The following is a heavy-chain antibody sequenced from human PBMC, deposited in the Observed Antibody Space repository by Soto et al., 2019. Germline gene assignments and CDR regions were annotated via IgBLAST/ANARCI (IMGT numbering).Heavy chain of an antibody. J-gene: IGHJ4*02. V-gene: IGHV1-3*01. CDR1: GYTFTAYP. CDR3: ARKDYYGAGVYYFDH. Sequence: QVHLVQSGAEVKKPGASVKVSCKAPGYTFTAYPMHWVRQAPGQRLEWMGWINAANGDTGYSPKFNVRVTFTRDTSATTVYMELSSLTSEDTAVYYCARKDYYGAGVYYFDHWGQGTLVTVSS. CDR2: INAANGDT. D-gene: IGHD3-10*01.